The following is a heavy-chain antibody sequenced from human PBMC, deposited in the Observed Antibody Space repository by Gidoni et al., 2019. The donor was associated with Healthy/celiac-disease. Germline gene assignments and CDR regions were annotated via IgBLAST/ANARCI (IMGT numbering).Heavy chain of an antibody. CDR1: GFTFRGSA. Sequence: EVQLVASGGGLVQPGGSLKLSCAASGFTFRGSAMHWVRQASGKGLEWVGRIRSKANSYATAYAASVKGRFTISRDDSKNTAYLQMNSLKTEDTAVYYCNIAAAGYRSNFDPWGQGTLVTVSS. J-gene: IGHJ5*02. D-gene: IGHD6-13*01. CDR3: NIAAAGYRSNFDP. V-gene: IGHV3-73*02. CDR2: IRSKANSYAT.